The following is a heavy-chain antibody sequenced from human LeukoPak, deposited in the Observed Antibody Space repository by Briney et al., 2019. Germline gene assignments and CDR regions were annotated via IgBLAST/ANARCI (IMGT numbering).Heavy chain of an antibody. Sequence: ASVKVSGKASGYTFTGYYMHWVRQAPGQGLEWMGWINPNSGGTNYAQKFQGRVTMTRDTSISTAYMELSRLRSDDTAVYYCARVGAYSGYDLTPWGQGTLVTVSS. V-gene: IGHV1-2*02. J-gene: IGHJ5*02. CDR1: GYTFTGYY. CDR2: INPNSGGT. D-gene: IGHD5-12*01. CDR3: ARVGAYSGYDLTP.